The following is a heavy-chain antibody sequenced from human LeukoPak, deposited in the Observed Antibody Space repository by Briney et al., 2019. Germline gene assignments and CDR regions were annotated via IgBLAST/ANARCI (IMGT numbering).Heavy chain of an antibody. Sequence: GRSLRLSCAASGFTVSSNYMSWVRQAPGKGLEWVSVIYSGGSTYYADSVKGRFTISRDNSKNTLYLQMNSLRAEDTAVYYCARDRVAYSYGPRAYYFDYWGQGTLVTVSS. D-gene: IGHD5-18*01. V-gene: IGHV3-66*01. J-gene: IGHJ4*02. CDR1: GFTVSSNY. CDR3: ARDRVAYSYGPRAYYFDY. CDR2: IYSGGST.